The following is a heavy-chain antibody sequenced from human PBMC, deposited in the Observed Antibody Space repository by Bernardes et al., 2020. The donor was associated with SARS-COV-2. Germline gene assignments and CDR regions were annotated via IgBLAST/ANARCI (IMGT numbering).Heavy chain of an antibody. CDR1: GYTFTSYG. CDR2: ISAYNGNT. Sequence: ASVKDSCKASGYTFTSYGISWVRQAPGQGLEWMGWISAYNGNTNYAQKLQGRVTMTTDTSTSTAYMELRSLRSDDTAVYYCAGMSVVGASWYYYYGMDVWGQGNTVTVSS. CDR3: AGMSVVGASWYYYYGMDV. V-gene: IGHV1-18*04. J-gene: IGHJ6*02. D-gene: IGHD1-26*01.